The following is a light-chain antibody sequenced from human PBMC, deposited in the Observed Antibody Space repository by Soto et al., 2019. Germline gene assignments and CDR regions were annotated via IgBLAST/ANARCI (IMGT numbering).Light chain of an antibody. CDR1: QSVDTY. Sequence: EIVLTQSPATLSLSPGESATLSCTTNQSVDTYFACYQQKRGLAPRLLIYDASNRAIGIPARFSGRGSETDFSLTISSLEPEDFAIYFCQQRGTWPPTFGRGTRLEI. J-gene: IGKJ5*01. CDR2: DAS. CDR3: QQRGTWPPT. V-gene: IGKV3-11*01.